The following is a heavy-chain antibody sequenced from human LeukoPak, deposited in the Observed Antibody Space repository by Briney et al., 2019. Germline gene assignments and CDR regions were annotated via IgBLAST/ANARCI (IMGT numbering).Heavy chain of an antibody. CDR1: GFTFSDYY. D-gene: IGHD3-3*01. CDR2: ISSSGSTI. V-gene: IGHV3-11*01. Sequence: PGGSLRLSCAASGFTFSDYYMSWIRQAPGGGLEWVSYISSSGSTIYYADSVKGRFTISRDNAKNSLYLQMNSLRAEDTAVYYCARGVTIFGVVTVYYYMDVWGKGTTVTVSS. J-gene: IGHJ6*03. CDR3: ARGVTIFGVVTVYYYMDV.